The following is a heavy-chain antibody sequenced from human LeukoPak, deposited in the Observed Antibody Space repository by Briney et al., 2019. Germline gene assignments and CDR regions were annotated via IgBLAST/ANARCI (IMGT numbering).Heavy chain of an antibody. CDR3: AGYESSGYYPSEYYQH. CDR2: ITPIFGTT. Sequence: ASVKVSCKASGGTFSSYVISWVRQAPGQGLEWMGGITPIFGTTQFAQKFQGRVTMTADGSTSTAYMELSSLKSDGTALYYCAGYESSGYYPSEYYQHWGQGTLVTVSS. D-gene: IGHD3-22*01. CDR1: GGTFSSYV. J-gene: IGHJ1*01. V-gene: IGHV1-69*13.